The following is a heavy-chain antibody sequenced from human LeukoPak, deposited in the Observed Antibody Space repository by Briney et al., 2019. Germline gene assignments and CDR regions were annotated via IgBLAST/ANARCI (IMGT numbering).Heavy chain of an antibody. CDR2: FYPGNSDV. J-gene: IGHJ4*02. CDR3: ARQRDGYDHYYFDY. V-gene: IGHV5-51*01. Sequence: GESLQISCKGSGYRFNRYWIAWVRQMPGKGLEWIGIFYPGNSDVRYSPSFQGQVTISADKSISTAYLQWSRLQASDTAMYYCARQRDGYDHYYFDYWGQGTLVTVSS. D-gene: IGHD5-24*01. CDR1: GYRFNRYW.